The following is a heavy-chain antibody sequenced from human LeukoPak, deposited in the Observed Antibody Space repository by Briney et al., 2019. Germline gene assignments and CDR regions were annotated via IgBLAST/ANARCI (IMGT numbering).Heavy chain of an antibody. CDR1: GGSFSGYY. J-gene: IGHJ5*02. CDR3: ARGNYDYSGSFGKDWFDP. V-gene: IGHV4-34*01. CDR2: INHSGST. D-gene: IGHD4-11*01. Sequence: SETLSLTCAVYGGSFSGYYRSWIRQPPGKGLEWIGEINHSGSTNYNPSLRSRVTISVDTSKNQFSLKLSSVTAADTAVYYCARGNYDYSGSFGKDWFDPWGQGTLVNVSS.